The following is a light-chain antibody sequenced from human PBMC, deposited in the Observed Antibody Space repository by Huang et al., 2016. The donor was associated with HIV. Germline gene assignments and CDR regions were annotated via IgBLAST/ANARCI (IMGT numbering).Light chain of an antibody. CDR3: QQYDNVPYT. V-gene: IGKV1-33*01. CDR1: QDISNY. Sequence: DIQMTQSPSSLSASVGDRVTITCQASQDISNYLNGYQQKPGKAPKLLIYDASNLETGVPSRFSGSGSGTDFTFTISSLQPEDIATYYCQQYDNVPYTFGQGTKLEIK. J-gene: IGKJ2*01. CDR2: DAS.